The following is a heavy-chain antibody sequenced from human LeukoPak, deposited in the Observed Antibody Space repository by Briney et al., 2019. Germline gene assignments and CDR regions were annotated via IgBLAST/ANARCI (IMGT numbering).Heavy chain of an antibody. V-gene: IGHV3-23*01. Sequence: GGSLRLSCAASGFTFSSYAMSWVRQAPGKGLEWVSAISGSSGSTKYADSVKGRFTISRDNAKNSLYLQMNSLRVEDTAVYYCVDLNAPLWGQGTLVTVSS. CDR3: VDLNAPL. J-gene: IGHJ4*02. CDR1: GFTFSSYA. D-gene: IGHD2-8*01. CDR2: ISGSSGST.